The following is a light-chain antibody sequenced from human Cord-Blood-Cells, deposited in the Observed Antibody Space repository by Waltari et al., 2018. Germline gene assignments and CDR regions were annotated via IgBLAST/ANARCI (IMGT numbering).Light chain of an antibody. CDR3: SSYTSSSTLV. V-gene: IGLV2-14*01. CDR2: DVS. J-gene: IGLJ2*01. CDR1: SSDVGGTNY. Sequence: QSALTQPASVSGSPGQSTTTSCTGTSSDVGGTNYFSWYQQHPGKAPKLMIYDVSNRPSGVSNRFSGSKSGNTASLTISGLQAEDEADYYCSSYTSSSTLVFGGGTKLTVL.